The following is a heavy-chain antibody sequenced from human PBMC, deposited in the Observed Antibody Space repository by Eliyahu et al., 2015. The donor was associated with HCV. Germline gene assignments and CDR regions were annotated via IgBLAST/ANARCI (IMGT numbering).Heavy chain of an antibody. CDR1: XYXFXXXY. V-gene: IGHV1-2*06. CDR2: INPNSGGT. Sequence: QVQLVQSGAEVKKPGASVKVSCKASXYXFXXXYMHWVRXAPGQGLEWMGRINPNSGGTNXAQKFQGRVXMTRDTSISTAYMELSRLTSDDTAVYYCARRDCTSASCPGRYFDYWGQGTLVTVSS. CDR3: ARRDCTSASCPGRYFDY. D-gene: IGHD2-2*01. J-gene: IGHJ4*02.